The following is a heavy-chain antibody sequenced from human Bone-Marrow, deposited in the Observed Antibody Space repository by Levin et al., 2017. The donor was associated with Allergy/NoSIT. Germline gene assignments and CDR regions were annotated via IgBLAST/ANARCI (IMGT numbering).Heavy chain of an antibody. J-gene: IGHJ5*02. D-gene: IGHD6-19*01. CDR1: GFTFSSYW. CDR3: ARGLYGSGWYGWFDP. Sequence: HAGGSLRLSCAASGFTFSSYWMNWVRQAPGKGLEWVANIKQDGSEKYYVDSVKGRFTISRDNAENSLYLQMNSLRAEDTAVYYCARGLYGSGWYGWFDPWGQGTLVTVSS. CDR2: IKQDGSEK. V-gene: IGHV3-7*04.